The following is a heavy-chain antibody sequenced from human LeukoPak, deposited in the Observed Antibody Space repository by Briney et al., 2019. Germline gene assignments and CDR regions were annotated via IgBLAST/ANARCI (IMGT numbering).Heavy chain of an antibody. CDR2: IYYSGST. CDR3: ARLKFGELLSYNWFDP. CDR1: GGSISSYY. D-gene: IGHD3-10*01. Sequence: SETLSLTCTVTGGSISSYYWSWIRQPPGKGLEWIGYIYYSGSTNYNPSLKSRVTISVDTSKNQFSLKLSSVTAADTAVYYCARLKFGELLSYNWFDPWGQGTLVTVSS. J-gene: IGHJ5*02. V-gene: IGHV4-59*01.